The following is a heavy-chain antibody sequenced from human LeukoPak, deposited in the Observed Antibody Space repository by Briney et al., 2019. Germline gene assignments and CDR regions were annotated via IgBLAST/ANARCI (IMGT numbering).Heavy chain of an antibody. D-gene: IGHD6-13*01. J-gene: IGHJ4*02. CDR2: ISAYNGNT. V-gene: IGHV1-18*01. Sequence: ASVKVSCKASGYTFNIYGITWVRQVPGQGLEWMGWISAYNGNTNYTQKFQGRLTMTTDTPTSTAYLELRGLSSGDTAVYYCARVSSITGAGTVYFDHWGQGSLVTVSS. CDR3: ARVSSITGAGTVYFDH. CDR1: GYTFNIYG.